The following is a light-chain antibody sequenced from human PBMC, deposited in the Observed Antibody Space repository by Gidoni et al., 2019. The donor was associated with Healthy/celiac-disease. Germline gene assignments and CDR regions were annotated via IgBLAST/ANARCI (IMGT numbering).Light chain of an antibody. V-gene: IGLV3-21*04. CDR2: YDS. J-gene: IGLJ3*02. CDR1: NIGSKS. CDR3: QVWDSSSDRV. Sequence: SYVLTQPPSVSVAPGKTARITCGGSNIGSKSVHWYQQKPGQAPVLVIYYDSDRPSGIPERFSGSNSGNTATLTISRVEAGDEADYYCQVWDSSSDRVFGGGTKLTVL.